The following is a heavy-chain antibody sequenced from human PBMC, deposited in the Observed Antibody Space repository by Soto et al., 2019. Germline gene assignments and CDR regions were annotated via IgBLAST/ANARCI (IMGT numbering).Heavy chain of an antibody. V-gene: IGHV3-48*03. CDR3: ATFPRSSKRGY. D-gene: IGHD4-4*01. J-gene: IGHJ4*02. Sequence: GGSLRLSCAASGFTFSSYEMNWVRQAPGKGLEWVSYISNGGTTVYYADSVKGRFTISRDNAKNSLFLQMDSLRAEDTAVYCCATFPRSSKRGYWGQGTLVTVSS. CDR1: GFTFSSYE. CDR2: ISNGGTTV.